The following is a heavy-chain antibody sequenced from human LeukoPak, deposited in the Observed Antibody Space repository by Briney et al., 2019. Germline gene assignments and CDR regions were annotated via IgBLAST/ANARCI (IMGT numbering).Heavy chain of an antibody. V-gene: IGHV3-30*03. J-gene: IGHJ2*01. Sequence: PGGSLRLSCAASGFTFSSYGMHWVRQAPGKVLEWVAVISYDGSNKYYADSVKGRFTISRDNSKNTLYLQMNTLRAEDTAVYFCAREEHYRRYFALWGRGALVTVSS. CDR2: ISYDGSNK. CDR3: AREEHYRRYFAL. CDR1: GFTFSSYG. D-gene: IGHD3-16*02.